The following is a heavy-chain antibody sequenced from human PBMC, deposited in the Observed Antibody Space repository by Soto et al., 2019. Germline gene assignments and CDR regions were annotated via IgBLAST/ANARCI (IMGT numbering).Heavy chain of an antibody. CDR1: GLTFSRYS. V-gene: IGHV3-21*01. CDR3: ARDGGSGSDYYFDY. CDR2: ISSSSSYI. D-gene: IGHD6-19*01. J-gene: IGHJ4*02. Sequence: GGSLKLSGAASGLTFSRYSMNWVRQAPGKGLEWVSSISSSSSYIYYADSVKGRFTISRDNAKNSLYLQMNSLRAEDTAVYYCARDGGSGSDYYFDYWGQGTLVTVSS.